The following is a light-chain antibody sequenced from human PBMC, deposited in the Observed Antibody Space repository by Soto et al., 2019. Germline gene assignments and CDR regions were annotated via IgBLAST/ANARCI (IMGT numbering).Light chain of an antibody. Sequence: QSALTQPASVSGSPGQSITISCTGTSIDVGGYNYVSWYQQHPGKAPKLMIYGVTNRPSGVSNRFSGSKSGNTASLTISGLQPEDEADYYRTSYIHRRTLVVFGGGTKLTVL. J-gene: IGLJ2*01. V-gene: IGLV2-14*01. CDR3: TSYIHRRTLVV. CDR2: GVT. CDR1: SIDVGGYNY.